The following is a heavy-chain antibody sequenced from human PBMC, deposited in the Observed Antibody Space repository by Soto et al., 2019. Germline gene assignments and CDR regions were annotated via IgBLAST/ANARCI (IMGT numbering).Heavy chain of an antibody. V-gene: IGHV3-53*01. Sequence: PGGSLRLSCAAFGLTVSGKKYVAWVRQAPGKGLEWVSALYDVDGSFYADSVKGRFTISRDSSENTLSLQMNSLRVDDTAVYYCARTRGYSDYDLDYWGQGTLVTVSS. CDR3: ARTRGYSDYDLDY. J-gene: IGHJ4*02. D-gene: IGHD5-12*01. CDR1: GLTVSGKKY. CDR2: LYDVDGS.